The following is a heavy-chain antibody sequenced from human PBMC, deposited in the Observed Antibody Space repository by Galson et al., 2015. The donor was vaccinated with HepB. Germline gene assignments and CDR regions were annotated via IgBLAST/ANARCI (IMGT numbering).Heavy chain of an antibody. D-gene: IGHD2-15*01. V-gene: IGHV3-53*01. CDR3: LGFPGY. CDR1: GFTVTKNH. Sequence: SLRLSCAASGFTVTKNHMTWVRQAPGKGLEWLSIIYSVGTTYYADSVKGRFTISRDNSKNTLYLQMNSLRAEDTALYYCLGFPGYWGQGTLVTVSS. J-gene: IGHJ4*02. CDR2: IYSVGTT.